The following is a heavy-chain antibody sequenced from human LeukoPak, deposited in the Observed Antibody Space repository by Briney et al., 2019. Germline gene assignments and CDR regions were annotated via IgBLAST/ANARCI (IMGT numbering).Heavy chain of an antibody. CDR3: AKRRGLELLYYYYMDV. D-gene: IGHD1-7*01. J-gene: IGHJ6*03. V-gene: IGHV3-23*01. CDR2: ISGSGGST. Sequence: GGSLRLSCAASGFTFSSYAMSWVRQAPGKGLEWVSGISGSGGSTFYADSVKGRFTISRDNSKNTLYLQMNSLRAEDTAVYYCAKRRGLELLYYYYMDVWGKGTTVTVSS. CDR1: GFTFSSYA.